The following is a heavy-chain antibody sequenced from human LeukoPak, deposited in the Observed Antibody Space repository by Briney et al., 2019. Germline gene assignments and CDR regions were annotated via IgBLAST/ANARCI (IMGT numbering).Heavy chain of an antibody. CDR3: ARDETGTVPYYYYYMDV. J-gene: IGHJ6*03. CDR2: IIPIFGTA. D-gene: IGHD1-1*01. V-gene: IGHV1-69*13. Sequence: ASVKVSCKASGGTFSSYAISWVRQAPGQGLEWMGGIIPIFGTANYAQKFQGRVTITADESTSTAYMELSSLRSEDTAVYYCARDETGTVPYYYYYMDVWGKGTTVTVSS. CDR1: GGTFSSYA.